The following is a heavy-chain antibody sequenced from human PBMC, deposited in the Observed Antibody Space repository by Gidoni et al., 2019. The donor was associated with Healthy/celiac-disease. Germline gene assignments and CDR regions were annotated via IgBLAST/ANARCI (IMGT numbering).Heavy chain of an antibody. CDR3: ARDRGRGYSYGLAYGMDV. D-gene: IGHD5-18*01. J-gene: IGHJ6*02. CDR1: GGPLSSGGYY. Sequence: QVQLQESGPGLVKPSQTLSLTCPVSGGPLSSGGYYWSWIRQPPGKGLAWIGYIYYSGSTYYNPSLKSRVTISVDTSKNQFSLKLSSVTAADTAVYYCARDRGRGYSYGLAYGMDVWGQGTTVTVSS. CDR2: IYYSGST. V-gene: IGHV4-31*03.